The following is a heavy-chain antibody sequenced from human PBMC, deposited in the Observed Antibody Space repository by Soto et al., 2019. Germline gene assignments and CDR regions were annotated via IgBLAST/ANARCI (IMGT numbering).Heavy chain of an antibody. D-gene: IGHD5-12*01. CDR3: ARDSGYDSHSFDY. V-gene: IGHV3-48*01. Sequence: GGSLRLSCAASGFTFSNYWIHWVRQPPGKGLEWVSCINSDSSTIYYADSVKGRFTISRDNAKNSLYLQMNSLRAEDTAVYYCARDSGYDSHSFDYWGQGTLVTVSS. CDR2: INSDSSTI. J-gene: IGHJ4*02. CDR1: GFTFSNYW.